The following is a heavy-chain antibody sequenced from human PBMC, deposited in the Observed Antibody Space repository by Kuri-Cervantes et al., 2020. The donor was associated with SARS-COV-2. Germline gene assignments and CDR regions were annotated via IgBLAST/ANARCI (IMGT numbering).Heavy chain of an antibody. J-gene: IGHJ4*02. CDR3: ARVPCSGGSCYPRERHFDY. CDR2: INPNSGGT. Sequence: ASVKVSCKASGYTFTGYFMHWVRQAPGQGLEWMGWINPNSGGTNYAQKFQGRVTMTRDTSTSSAYMELSRLRSDDTAVYYCARVPCSGGSCYPRERHFDYWGQGTLVTVSS. D-gene: IGHD2-15*01. V-gene: IGHV1-2*02. CDR1: GYTFTGYF.